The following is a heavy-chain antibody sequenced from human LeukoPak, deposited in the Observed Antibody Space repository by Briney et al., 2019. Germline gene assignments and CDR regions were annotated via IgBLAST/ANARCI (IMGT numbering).Heavy chain of an antibody. CDR3: AKTGYSSGWYTPPLFDY. D-gene: IGHD6-19*01. V-gene: IGHV3-23*01. CDR2: ISGSGGST. Sequence: GGSLRLSCAASGFTFSSYAMSWVRQAPGKGLEWVSAISGSGGSTSYADSVKGRFTISRDTSKNTLYLQMNSLRAEDTAVYYWAKTGYSSGWYTPPLFDYWGQGPLVTVSS. CDR1: GFTFSSYA. J-gene: IGHJ4*02.